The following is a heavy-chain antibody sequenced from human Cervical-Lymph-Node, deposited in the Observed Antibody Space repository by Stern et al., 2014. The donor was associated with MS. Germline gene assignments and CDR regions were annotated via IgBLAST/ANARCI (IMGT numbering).Heavy chain of an antibody. D-gene: IGHD5-12*01. CDR1: GFTFSTYG. CDR2: VWFDGRTK. J-gene: IGHJ4*02. V-gene: IGHV3-33*01. Sequence: VHLVESGGGVVQPGRSLRLSCAASGFTFSTYGMHWVRQAPGQGLEWVAIVWFDGRTKYYADSVKGRFTISRDNSKNTLYLQLNSLRAEDTAVYYCARDFVYSGCDSTLDFWGQGILVTVSS. CDR3: ARDFVYSGCDSTLDF.